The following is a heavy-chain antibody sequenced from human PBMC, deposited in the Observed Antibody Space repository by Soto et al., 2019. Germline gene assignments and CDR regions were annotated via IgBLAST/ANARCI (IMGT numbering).Heavy chain of an antibody. CDR1: GGSFSGYY. CDR3: ARARKGFSSSCYVD. V-gene: IGHV4-34*01. CDR2: INDSGGT. Sequence: SETLSLTCAVYGGSFSGYYWTWIRQPPEKGLEWIGEINDSGGTDYNPSLKSRVTISLDTSKNQLSLKLSSVTAADTAVYYCARARKGFSSSCYVDWGQGTLVTVSS. J-gene: IGHJ4*02. D-gene: IGHD6-13*01.